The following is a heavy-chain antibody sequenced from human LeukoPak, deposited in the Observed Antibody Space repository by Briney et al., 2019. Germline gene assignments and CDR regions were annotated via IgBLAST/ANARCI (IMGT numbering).Heavy chain of an antibody. Sequence: GGSLRLSCAASGFTFSSYWMHWVRQAPGKGLVLVSRINCYGSSTSHADSVKGRVTISRDNAKKTLYLQMNSLRAEDTAVYYCARGGGYYYFDYWGQGTLVTVSS. J-gene: IGHJ4*02. CDR1: GFTFSSYW. CDR3: ARGGGYYYFDY. V-gene: IGHV3-74*01. CDR2: INCYGSST. D-gene: IGHD3-3*01.